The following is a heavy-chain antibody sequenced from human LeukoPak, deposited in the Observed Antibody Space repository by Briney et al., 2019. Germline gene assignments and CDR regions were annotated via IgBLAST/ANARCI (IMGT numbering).Heavy chain of an antibody. V-gene: IGHV3-30-3*01. CDR3: AKEGYCSSTSCYMDRIDY. CDR2: ISYDGSNK. CDR1: GFTFSSYA. D-gene: IGHD2-2*02. J-gene: IGHJ4*02. Sequence: PGRSLRLSCAASGFTFSSYAMHWVRQAPGKGLEWVAVISYDGSNKYYADSVKGRFTISRDNSKNTLYLQMNSLRAEDTAVYYCAKEGYCSSTSCYMDRIDYWGQGTLVTVSS.